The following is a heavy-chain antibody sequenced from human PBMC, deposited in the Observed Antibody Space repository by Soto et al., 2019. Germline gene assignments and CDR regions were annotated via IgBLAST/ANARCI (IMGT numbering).Heavy chain of an antibody. CDR1: GFTFSSYA. CDR2: ISGSGGST. J-gene: IGHJ4*02. D-gene: IGHD6-13*01. V-gene: IGHV3-23*01. CDR3: AKEGSSWYYSHRSPAPYYDY. Sequence: PGGSLRLSCAASGFTFSSYAMSWVRQAPGKGLEWVSAISGSGGSTYYADSVKGRFTISRDNSKNTLYLQMNSLRAEDTAVYYCAKEGSSWYYSHRSPAPYYDYWGQGTLVTVSS.